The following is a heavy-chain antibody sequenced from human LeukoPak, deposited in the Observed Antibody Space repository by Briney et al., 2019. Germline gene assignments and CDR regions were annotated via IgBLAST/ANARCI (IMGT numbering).Heavy chain of an antibody. CDR2: LYSSDST. CDR1: GFTVRSNY. CDR3: ASRDKGYYYGMDV. D-gene: IGHD5-24*01. V-gene: IGHV3-66*01. Sequence: GSLRLSCAASGFTVRSNYMSWVRQAPGKGLEWVSLLYSSDSTYYADSVKGRFTISRDNSKNTLYLQMNSLRAEDTAVYYCASRDKGYYYGMDVWGQGTTVTVSS. J-gene: IGHJ6*02.